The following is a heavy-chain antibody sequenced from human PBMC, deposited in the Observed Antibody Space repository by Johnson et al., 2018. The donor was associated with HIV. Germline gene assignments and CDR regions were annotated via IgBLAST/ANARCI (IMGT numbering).Heavy chain of an antibody. CDR3: ARGQGGAIPHDAFDI. CDR2: IWYDGSNK. CDR1: GFTFSSYG. J-gene: IGHJ3*02. D-gene: IGHD3-16*01. Sequence: QVQLVESGGGVVQPGRSLRLSCAASGFTFSSYGMHWVRQAPGKGLEWVAVIWYDGSNKYYANSVKGIFTISRDNSKNTLYLQMGSLRAEDMAVYYCARGQGGAIPHDAFDIWGQGTMVTVSS. V-gene: IGHV3-33*01.